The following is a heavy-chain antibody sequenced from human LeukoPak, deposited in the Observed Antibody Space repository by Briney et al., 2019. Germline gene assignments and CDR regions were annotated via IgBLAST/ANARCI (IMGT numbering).Heavy chain of an antibody. CDR2: ISGSGGNT. D-gene: IGHD3-16*01. J-gene: IGHJ4*02. V-gene: IGHV3-23*01. CDR1: GVTFSSYA. Sequence: GGSLRLSCAASGVTFSSYAMSWVRQAPGKGLEWVSVISGSGGNTNHADSVKGRFTISRDNSKNTLYLQMNSLRAEDTAVYYCAKDMTELDYWGQGTLVTVSS. CDR3: AKDMTELDY.